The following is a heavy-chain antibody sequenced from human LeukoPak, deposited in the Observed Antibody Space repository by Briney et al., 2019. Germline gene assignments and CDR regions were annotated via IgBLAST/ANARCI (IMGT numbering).Heavy chain of an antibody. J-gene: IGHJ4*02. CDR1: GYNFTNYG. Sequence: GASVKVSCKASGYNFTNYGISWVRQAPGQGLEWMGWISAYNGDTNYAQRLQGRLTMTTDTPPTTAYLELRSLTSDDTAVYYCARAPSFGDYGGDYWGQGTLVTVSS. D-gene: IGHD4-17*01. V-gene: IGHV1-18*01. CDR3: ARAPSFGDYGGDY. CDR2: ISAYNGDT.